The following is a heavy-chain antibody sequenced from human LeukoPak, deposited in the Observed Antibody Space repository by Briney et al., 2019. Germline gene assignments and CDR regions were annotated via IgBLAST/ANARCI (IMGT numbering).Heavy chain of an antibody. V-gene: IGHV4-39*07. J-gene: IGHJ4*02. CDR2: IYYSGST. Sequence: SETLSLTCTVSGGSISSSSSYWGWIRQPPGKGLEWIGSIYYSGSTYYNPSLKSRVTISVDTSKNQFSLKLSSVTAADTAVYYCARGRGVLIYRSEYYFDYWGQGTLVTVSS. D-gene: IGHD3-10*01. CDR3: ARGRGVLIYRSEYYFDY. CDR1: GGSISSSSSY.